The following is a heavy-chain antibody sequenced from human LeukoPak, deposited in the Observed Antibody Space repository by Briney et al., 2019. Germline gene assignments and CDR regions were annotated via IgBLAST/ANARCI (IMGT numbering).Heavy chain of an antibody. CDR1: GFTFSSYA. V-gene: IGHV3-21*01. Sequence: GGSLRLSCAASGFTFSSYAMSWVRQAPGKGLEWVSSISSSSSYIYYADSVKGRFTISRDNAKNSLYLQMNSLRAEDTAVYYCARDSYSGRELPFDYWGQGTLVTVSS. J-gene: IGHJ4*02. CDR2: ISSSSSYI. CDR3: ARDSYSGRELPFDY. D-gene: IGHD1-26*01.